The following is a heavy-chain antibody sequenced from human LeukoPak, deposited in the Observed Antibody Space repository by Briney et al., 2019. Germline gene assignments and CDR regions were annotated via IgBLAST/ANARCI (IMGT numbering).Heavy chain of an antibody. CDR2: IKQDGGEK. J-gene: IGHJ4*02. V-gene: IGHV3-7*04. Sequence: NPSETLSLTCTVSGGSISSSSYYWGWIRQAPGKGLEWVANIKQDGGEKNYVDSVKGRFTISRDNAKNSLYLQMSGLRAEDTAVYYCAKEGLLPLDHWGQGTLVTVSS. D-gene: IGHD2-15*01. CDR1: GGSISSSSYY. CDR3: AKEGLLPLDH.